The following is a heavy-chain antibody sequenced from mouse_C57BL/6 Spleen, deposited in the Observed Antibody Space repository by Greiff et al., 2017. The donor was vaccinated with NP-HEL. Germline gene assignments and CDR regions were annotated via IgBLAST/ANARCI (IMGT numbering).Heavy chain of an antibody. CDR2: IRLKSDNYAT. V-gene: IGHV6-3*01. J-gene: IGHJ3*01. Sequence: EVKLVESGGGLVQPGGSMKLSCVASGFTFSNYWMNWVRQSPEKGLEWVAQIRLKSDNYATHYAESVKGRFTISRDDSKSSVYLQMNNLRAEDTGIYYCTWFAWFAYWGQGTLVTVSA. D-gene: IGHD1-1*02. CDR1: GFTFSNYW. CDR3: TWFAWFAY.